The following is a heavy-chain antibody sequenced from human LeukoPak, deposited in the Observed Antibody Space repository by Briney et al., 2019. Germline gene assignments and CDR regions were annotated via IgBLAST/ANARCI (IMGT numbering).Heavy chain of an antibody. CDR3: AVDGSGSYYFDY. CDR1: GFTFSSDS. Sequence: GGSLRLSCAASGFTFSSDSMNWVRQAPGKGLEWGSSISSSSSYIYYADSVKGRFTISRDNAKNSLYLQMNSLRAEDTAVYYCAVDGSGSYYFDYWGQGTLVTVSS. J-gene: IGHJ4*02. D-gene: IGHD3-10*01. CDR2: ISSSSSYI. V-gene: IGHV3-21*01.